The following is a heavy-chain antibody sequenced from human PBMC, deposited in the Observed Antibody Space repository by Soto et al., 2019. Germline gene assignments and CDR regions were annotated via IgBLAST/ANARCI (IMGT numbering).Heavy chain of an antibody. J-gene: IGHJ5*02. CDR1: GGTFSSYA. Sequence: QVQLVQSGAEVKKPGSSMKVSCKASGGTFSSYAISWVRQAPGQGLEWMGGIIPIFGTANYAQKFQGRVTITADESTSTAYMELSSLRSEDTAVYYCARVLTKRYCSGGSCYEGWFDPWGQGTLVTVSS. V-gene: IGHV1-69*01. CDR2: IIPIFGTA. CDR3: ARVLTKRYCSGGSCYEGWFDP. D-gene: IGHD2-15*01.